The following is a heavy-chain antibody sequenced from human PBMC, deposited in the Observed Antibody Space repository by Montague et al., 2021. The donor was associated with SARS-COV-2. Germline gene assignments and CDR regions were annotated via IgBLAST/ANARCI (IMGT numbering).Heavy chain of an antibody. J-gene: IGHJ1*01. CDR1: GDSVSSNSAG. Sequence: CAISGDSVSSNSAGWNWIRQSPSRGLEWLGRTYYRSKWHNDFAVSVKSRITINPDTSKNQFSLQLNSVTPEDTAVYYCAREDCSGTSCYPTYFQHWGQGTLVTVSS. CDR3: AREDCSGTSCYPTYFQH. D-gene: IGHD2-2*01. CDR2: TYYRSKWHN. V-gene: IGHV6-1*01.